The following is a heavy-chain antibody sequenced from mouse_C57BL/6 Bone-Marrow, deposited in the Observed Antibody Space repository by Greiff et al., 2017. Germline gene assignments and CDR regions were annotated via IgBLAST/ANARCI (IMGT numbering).Heavy chain of an antibody. V-gene: IGHV5-6*03. Sequence: DVKLVESGGGLVKPGGSLKLSCAASGFTFSSYGMSWVRQTPDKRLEWVATISSGGSYTYYPDSVKGRFTISRDNAKNTLYLQMSSLKSEDTAMYYCARLYYGDYFDYWGQGTTLTVSS. CDR1: GFTFSSYG. CDR2: ISSGGSYT. CDR3: ARLYYGDYFDY. J-gene: IGHJ2*01. D-gene: IGHD1-1*01.